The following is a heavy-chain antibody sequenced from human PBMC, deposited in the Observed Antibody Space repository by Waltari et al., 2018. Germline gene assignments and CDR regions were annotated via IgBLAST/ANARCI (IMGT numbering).Heavy chain of an antibody. D-gene: IGHD2-2*01. Sequence: EVQLVESGGIVVQPGGSLRLSCAASGFTFDDYTMHWVRQAPGKGREWVSLISGDGGSTYYADSVKGRFTISRDNSKNSLYLQMNSLRTEDTALYYCAKDLRGSSTSCPGDWGQGTLVTVSS. CDR1: GFTFDDYT. V-gene: IGHV3-43*01. CDR3: AKDLRGSSTSCPGD. J-gene: IGHJ4*02. CDR2: ISGDGGST.